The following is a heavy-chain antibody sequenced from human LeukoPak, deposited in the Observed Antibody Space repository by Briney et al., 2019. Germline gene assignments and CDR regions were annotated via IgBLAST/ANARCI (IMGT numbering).Heavy chain of an antibody. CDR2: IYYSGST. CDR1: GGSISSYY. CDR3: AREGWELPFFDY. D-gene: IGHD1-26*01. J-gene: IGHJ4*02. V-gene: IGHV4-59*01. Sequence: SETLSLTCTVSGGSISSYYWSWIRQPPGKGLEWIGYIYYSGSTNYNLSLKSRVTISVDTSKNQFSLKLSSVTAADTAVYYCAREGWELPFFDYWGQGTLVTVSS.